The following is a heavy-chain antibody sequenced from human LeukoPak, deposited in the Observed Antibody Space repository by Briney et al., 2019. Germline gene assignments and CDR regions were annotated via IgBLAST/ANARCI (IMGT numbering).Heavy chain of an antibody. D-gene: IGHD3-16*02. Sequence: GGSLRLSCAASGFTFSNAWMSWVRQAPGKGLEWVGRIKSKTDGGTTDYAAPVKGRFTISRDDSKNTLYLQMNSLKTEDTAVYYCTTDLIVALSPTLDYWGQGTLVTVSS. J-gene: IGHJ4*02. CDR3: TTDLIVALSPTLDY. CDR2: IKSKTDGGTT. CDR1: GFTFSNAW. V-gene: IGHV3-15*01.